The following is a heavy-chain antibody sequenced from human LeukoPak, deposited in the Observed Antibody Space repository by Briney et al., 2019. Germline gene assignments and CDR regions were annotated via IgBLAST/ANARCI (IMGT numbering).Heavy chain of an antibody. J-gene: IGHJ4*02. D-gene: IGHD1-14*01. CDR2: ISSNGGST. CDR3: ARDAAYDGGEPSDY. Sequence: GGSLRLSCAASGFTFSSYTMHWVRQAPGKGLEYVSAISSNGGSTYYANSVKGRFTISRDNSKNTLYLQMGSLRAEDMAVYYCARDAAYDGGEPSDYWGQGTLVTASS. CDR1: GFTFSSYT. V-gene: IGHV3-64*01.